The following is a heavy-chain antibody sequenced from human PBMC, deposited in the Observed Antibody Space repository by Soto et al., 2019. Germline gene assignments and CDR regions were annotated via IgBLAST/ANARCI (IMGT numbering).Heavy chain of an antibody. Sequence: QITLKESGPTLVRPTQTLTLTCTFSGFSLSTTGVGVGWIRQPPGKALEWRALIYWDDDKRYSPSVTSRLTLTKDTPKNEVILTLTNMDPVDTARYYCAQRLPHYGLGREGGNWFDPWGQGTLVTVSS. J-gene: IGHJ5*02. CDR3: AQRLPHYGLGREGGNWFDP. CDR1: GFSLSTTGVG. CDR2: IYWDDDK. V-gene: IGHV2-5*02. D-gene: IGHD3-10*01.